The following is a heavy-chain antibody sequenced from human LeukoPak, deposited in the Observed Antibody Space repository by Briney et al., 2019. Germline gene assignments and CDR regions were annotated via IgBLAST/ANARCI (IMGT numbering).Heavy chain of an antibody. Sequence: GGSLRLSCAASGFTFSSYSMNWVRQAPGKGLEWVSAISGSGGSTYYADSVKGRFTISRDNAKNSLYLQMNSLRAEDTAVYYCAREVLRFLEWLLGAFDIWGQGTMVTVSS. D-gene: IGHD3-3*01. CDR2: ISGSGGST. CDR3: AREVLRFLEWLLGAFDI. J-gene: IGHJ3*02. CDR1: GFTFSSYS. V-gene: IGHV3-21*01.